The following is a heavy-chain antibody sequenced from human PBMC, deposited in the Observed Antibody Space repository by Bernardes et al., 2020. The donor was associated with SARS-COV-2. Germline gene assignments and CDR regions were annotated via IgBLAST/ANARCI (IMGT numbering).Heavy chain of an antibody. Sequence: GGSLRLSCAASGFTVSSNYMSWVRQAPGKGLEWVSFIYSGCSPYYADSVKGRFTISRDNSKNTLYLQMNSLRAEDTAVYYCVATGGDYGDPMGYYGMDVWGQGTTVTVSS. V-gene: IGHV3-66*02. CDR1: GFTVSSNY. CDR2: IYSGCSP. J-gene: IGHJ6*02. CDR3: VATGGDYGDPMGYYGMDV. D-gene: IGHD4-17*01.